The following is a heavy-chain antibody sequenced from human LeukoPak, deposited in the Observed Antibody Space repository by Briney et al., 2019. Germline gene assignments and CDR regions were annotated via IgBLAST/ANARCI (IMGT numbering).Heavy chain of an antibody. CDR1: GDSISSSSYF. D-gene: IGHD1-20*01. Sequence: SETLSLTCTASGDSISSSSYFWGWIRQPPGKGLEWIGSIYYSGSTSYSPSLKSRVTISVDTSKSQFSLKLSSVTAADTAVYYCARWHITGTNDAFDIWGQGTMVTVSS. V-gene: IGHV4-39*07. CDR2: IYYSGST. J-gene: IGHJ3*02. CDR3: ARWHITGTNDAFDI.